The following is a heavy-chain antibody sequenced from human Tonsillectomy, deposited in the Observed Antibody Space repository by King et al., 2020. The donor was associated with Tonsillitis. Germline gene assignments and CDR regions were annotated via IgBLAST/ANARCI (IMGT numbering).Heavy chain of an antibody. CDR1: GFTFSSYG. CDR3: ARRAPYYDISGYSYWFAP. V-gene: IGHV3-33*05. D-gene: IGHD3-22*01. Sequence: VQLVESGGGVVQPGRSLRLSCAASGFTFSSYGMHWVRQAPGKGLEWVAVISDDESNKYYAGSVEGRFTISRDNSRNTLYLQMNSLRAEDTAVYYCARRAPYYDISGYSYWFAPWGQGTPVTVSS. J-gene: IGHJ5*02. CDR2: ISDDESNK.